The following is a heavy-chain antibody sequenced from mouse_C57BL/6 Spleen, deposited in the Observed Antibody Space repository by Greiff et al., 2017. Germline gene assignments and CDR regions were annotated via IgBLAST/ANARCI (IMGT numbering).Heavy chain of an antibody. D-gene: IGHD1-1*01. CDR1: GYTFTGYW. V-gene: IGHV1-9*01. Sequence: VQLQQSGAELMKPGASVKLSCKATGYTFTGYWIEWVKQRPGHGLEWIGEILPGSGSTNYNEKFKSKATLTVDKPSSTAYMQLSSLTSEDSAVYYCARRPPYYGSGDYAMDYWGQGTSVTVSS. J-gene: IGHJ4*01. CDR3: ARRPPYYGSGDYAMDY. CDR2: ILPGSGST.